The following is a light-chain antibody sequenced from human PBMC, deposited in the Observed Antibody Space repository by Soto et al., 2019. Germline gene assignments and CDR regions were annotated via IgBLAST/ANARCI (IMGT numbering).Light chain of an antibody. J-gene: IGLJ1*01. Sequence: QSALTQPASVSGSPGQSITISCTGTSSDVGGYYSVSWYQQHPGKAPKLMIYDVTNRPSGVSNRFSGSKSGNTASLTISGLQAQDEADYYCSSYTSSSTDVLGTGTKLTLL. CDR1: SSDVGGYYS. V-gene: IGLV2-14*01. CDR2: DVT. CDR3: SSYTSSSTDV.